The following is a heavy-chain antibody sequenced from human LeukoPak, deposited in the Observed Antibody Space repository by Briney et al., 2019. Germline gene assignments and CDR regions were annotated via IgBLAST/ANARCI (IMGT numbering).Heavy chain of an antibody. J-gene: IGHJ4*02. CDR2: INPNSGDT. Sequence: ASVKVSCKASGYTFTSYGISWVRQAPGQGLEWMGWINPNSGDTNYAQKFQGRVSMTADTSTSTAYMELRSLRSDDTAVYYCARSGRGTYYYFDLWGQGTLVTVSS. CDR3: ARSGRGTYYYFDL. V-gene: IGHV1-18*01. CDR1: GYTFTSYG. D-gene: IGHD1-26*01.